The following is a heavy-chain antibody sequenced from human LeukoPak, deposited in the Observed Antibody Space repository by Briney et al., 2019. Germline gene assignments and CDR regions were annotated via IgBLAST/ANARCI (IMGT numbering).Heavy chain of an antibody. V-gene: IGHV1-18*01. CDR3: ARYYYDSSAQGSWFDP. CDR2: ISAYNGNA. Sequence: ASVKVSCKASGYTFTSYGISWVRQAPGQGLEWMGWISAYNGNANYAQKLQGRVTMTTDTSTSTAYMELRSLRSDDTAAYYCARYYYDSSAQGSWFDPWGQGTLVTVSS. CDR1: GYTFTSYG. D-gene: IGHD3-22*01. J-gene: IGHJ5*02.